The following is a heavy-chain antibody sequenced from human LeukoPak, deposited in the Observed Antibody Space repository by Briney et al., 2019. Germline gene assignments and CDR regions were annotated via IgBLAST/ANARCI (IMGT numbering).Heavy chain of an antibody. CDR1: GGSISSGGYY. CDR3: AGTILPDYYGSSGYSSSFDY. D-gene: IGHD3-22*01. Sequence: PSETLSLTCTVSGGSISSGGYYWSWIRQHPGKGLEWIGYIYYSGSTYYNPSLKSRVTISVDTSKNQFSLKLSSVTAADTAVYYCAGTILPDYYGSSGYSSSFDYWGQGTLVTVSS. J-gene: IGHJ4*02. V-gene: IGHV4-31*03. CDR2: IYYSGST.